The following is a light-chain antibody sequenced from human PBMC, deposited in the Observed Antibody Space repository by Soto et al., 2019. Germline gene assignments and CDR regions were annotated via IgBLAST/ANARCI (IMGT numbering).Light chain of an antibody. CDR2: DVT. CDR1: SSDVGAYNS. J-gene: IGLJ1*01. CDR3: SSYTSSGTYV. V-gene: IGLV2-14*03. Sequence: QSALTQPASVSGSTGQSITISCTGTSSDVGAYNSVSWYQLHPGKAPKLVIYDVTDRPSGVSNGFSGSKSGNTASLTISGLQAEDEADYFCSSYTSSGTYVFGSGTKLTVL.